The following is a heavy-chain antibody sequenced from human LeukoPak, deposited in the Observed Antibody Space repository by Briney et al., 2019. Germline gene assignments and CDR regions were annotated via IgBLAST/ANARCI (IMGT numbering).Heavy chain of an antibody. CDR3: ASPLDYYDSSGPPGV. V-gene: IGHV3-7*03. D-gene: IGHD3-22*01. Sequence: PGGSLRLSCATSGFTFSSYWMSWVRQAPGKGLEWVANIKQDGSEKYYVDSVKGRFTISRDNAKNSLYLQMNSLRAEDTAVYYCASPLDYYDSSGPPGVWGQGTLVTVSS. J-gene: IGHJ4*02. CDR1: GFTFSSYW. CDR2: IKQDGSEK.